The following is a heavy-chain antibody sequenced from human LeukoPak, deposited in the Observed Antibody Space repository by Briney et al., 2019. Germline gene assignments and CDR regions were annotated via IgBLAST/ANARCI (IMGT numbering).Heavy chain of an antibody. Sequence: ASVKVSCKASGYTFTSYYMHWVRQTPGQGLEWMGIINPSGGSTSYAQKFQGRVTITADESTSTAYMELSSLRSEDTAVYYCAREIGSPKGYWGQGTLVTVSS. CDR2: INPSGGST. CDR1: GYTFTSYY. CDR3: AREIGSPKGY. D-gene: IGHD2-15*01. J-gene: IGHJ4*02. V-gene: IGHV1-46*01.